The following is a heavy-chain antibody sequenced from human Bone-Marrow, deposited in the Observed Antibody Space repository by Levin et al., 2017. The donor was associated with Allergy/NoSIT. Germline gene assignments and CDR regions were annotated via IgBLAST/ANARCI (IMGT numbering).Heavy chain of an antibody. CDR2: IYYSGST. CDR3: ARGALRYGSGSYYYFDY. V-gene: IGHV4-59*01. CDR1: GGSISSYY. Sequence: SQTLSLTCTVSGGSISSYYWSWIRQPPGKGLEWIGYIYYSGSTNYNPSLKSRVTISVDTSKNQFSLKLSSVTAADTAVYYCARGALRYGSGSYYYFDYWGQGTLVTVSS. J-gene: IGHJ4*02. D-gene: IGHD3-10*01.